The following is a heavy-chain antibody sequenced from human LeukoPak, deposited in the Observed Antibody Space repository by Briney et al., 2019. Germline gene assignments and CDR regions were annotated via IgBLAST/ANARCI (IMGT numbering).Heavy chain of an antibody. CDR2: IIPLLGIP. Sequence: SVKVSCKASGGTDTSYAITWVRQAPGQGLEWMGRIIPLLGIPIYAPKFQGRLTITADTSTNTAYLDLNSLGSDDTAVYYCARGETGYDPADQWGQGTLVTVSS. D-gene: IGHD3-9*01. CDR1: GGTDTSYA. V-gene: IGHV1-69*04. J-gene: IGHJ5*02. CDR3: ARGETGYDPADQ.